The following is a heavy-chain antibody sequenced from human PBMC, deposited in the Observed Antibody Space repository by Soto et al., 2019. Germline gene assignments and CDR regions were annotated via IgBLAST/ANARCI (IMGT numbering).Heavy chain of an antibody. CDR3: ARDGVGATTIPRAFDY. D-gene: IGHD1-26*01. Sequence: SETLSLTCSVSGGSISGSPYHWGWIRQPPGKGLEWIGSIDDSGKVYYNPSLTGRATLFVDTSRNRFSLNLDSVTAADTAVYYCARDGVGATTIPRAFDYWGQGTLVTVSS. CDR2: IDDSGKV. CDR1: GGSISGSPYH. V-gene: IGHV4-39*02. J-gene: IGHJ4*02.